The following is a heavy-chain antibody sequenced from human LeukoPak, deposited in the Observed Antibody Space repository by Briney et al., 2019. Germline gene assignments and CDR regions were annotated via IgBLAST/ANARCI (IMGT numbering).Heavy chain of an antibody. J-gene: IGHJ4*02. D-gene: IGHD2-8*01. CDR2: IGSSGITI. Sequence: PGGSLTLSCAASGFTLSAHTMNWVRLAPGKGLQWVSYIGSSGITIYYAHSVEGRFTISRDNAKNSLYLQMSSLRVEDTAVYYCARGPLYDITGSYGLWGQGTLVTVSS. CDR3: ARGPLYDITGSYGL. CDR1: GFTLSAHT. V-gene: IGHV3-48*01.